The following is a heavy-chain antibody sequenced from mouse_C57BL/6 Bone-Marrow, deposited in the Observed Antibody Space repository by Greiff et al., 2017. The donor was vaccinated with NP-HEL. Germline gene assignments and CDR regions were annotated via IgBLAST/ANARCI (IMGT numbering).Heavy chain of an antibody. CDR2: INPNNGGT. D-gene: IGHD2-5*01. V-gene: IGHV1-26*01. CDR3: AHPSYYSNYDYAMDY. CDR1: GYTFTDYY. Sequence: EVQVQQSGPELVKPGASVKISCKASGYTFTDYYMNWVKQSHGKSLEWIGDINPNNGGTSYNQKFKGKATLTVDKSSSTAYMELRSLTSEDSAVYYCAHPSYYSNYDYAMDYWGQGTSVTVSS. J-gene: IGHJ4*01.